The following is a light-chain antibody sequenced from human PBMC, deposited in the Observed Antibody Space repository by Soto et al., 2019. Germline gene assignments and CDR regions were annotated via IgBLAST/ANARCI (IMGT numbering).Light chain of an antibody. CDR1: QSVSSN. J-gene: IGKJ2*01. Sequence: EIVMTQSPATLSVSPGETATLSCRASQSVSSNLAWYQQKPGQAPRLLIYGAFTRATGIAARFSGSGSGTDFTLTINSLQSVDFAVYYCQQYNNWRYTFGQGTKLEIK. CDR3: QQYNNWRYT. CDR2: GAF. V-gene: IGKV3-15*01.